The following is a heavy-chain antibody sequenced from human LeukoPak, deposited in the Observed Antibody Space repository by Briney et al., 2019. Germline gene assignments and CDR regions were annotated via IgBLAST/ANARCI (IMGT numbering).Heavy chain of an antibody. J-gene: IGHJ3*02. CDR3: AAQGSSWDAFDI. Sequence: SETLSLTCSVSGASISSYYWSWIRQPPGKRLEWIGYIHSSGSTNYSPSLKSRVTISVDTSKNQFPLKLSSLTAADTAVYYCAAQGSSWDAFDIWGRGTMVTVSS. CDR2: IHSSGST. D-gene: IGHD6-13*01. V-gene: IGHV4-59*01. CDR1: GASISSYY.